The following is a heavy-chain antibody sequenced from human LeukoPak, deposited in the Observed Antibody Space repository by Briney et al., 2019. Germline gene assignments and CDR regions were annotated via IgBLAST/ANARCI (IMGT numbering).Heavy chain of an antibody. Sequence: KTGGCLRLSCAASGFTFSSYSMDWVRQAPGEWLGWVSSISSSSSYIYYADSVKGRFTISRDNAKNSLYLQMNSLLTEDTAVYYCAGVPYSSSTPGPLPSDYWGQGTLVTVSS. CDR3: AGVPYSSSTPGPLPSDY. J-gene: IGHJ4*02. CDR1: GFTFSSYS. V-gene: IGHV3-21*01. D-gene: IGHD6-6*01. CDR2: ISSSSSYI.